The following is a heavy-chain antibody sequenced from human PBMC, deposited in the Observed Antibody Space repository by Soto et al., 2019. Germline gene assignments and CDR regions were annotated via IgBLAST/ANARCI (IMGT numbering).Heavy chain of an antibody. CDR2: IIPIFGTT. D-gene: IGHD6-13*01. CDR1: GGTFSNYA. J-gene: IGHJ4*02. Sequence: QVQLVQSGAEVKKPGSSVKVSCKASGGTFSNYAISWVRQAPGQGLEWMGGIIPIFGTTNYAQRFQGRATITADKSTSTAYMELSSLRSEDTAVYYCARVSSSWYKDYFDYWGQGTLVTVSS. V-gene: IGHV1-69*14. CDR3: ARVSSSWYKDYFDY.